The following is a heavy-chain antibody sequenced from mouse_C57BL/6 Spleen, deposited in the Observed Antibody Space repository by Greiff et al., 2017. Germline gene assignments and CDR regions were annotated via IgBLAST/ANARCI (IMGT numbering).Heavy chain of an antibody. V-gene: IGHV1-64*01. CDR3: ARSGGIYYFDY. CDR2: FHPNSGST. CDR1: GYTFTSYW. J-gene: IGHJ2*01. Sequence: QVQLQQPGAELVKPGASVKLSCKASGYTFTSYWMHWVKQRPGQGLEWIGLFHPNSGSTNYNEKFKSKATLTVDKSSSTAYMQLSSLTSEDSAVYYCARSGGIYYFDYWGQGTTLTVSS. D-gene: IGHD1-3*01.